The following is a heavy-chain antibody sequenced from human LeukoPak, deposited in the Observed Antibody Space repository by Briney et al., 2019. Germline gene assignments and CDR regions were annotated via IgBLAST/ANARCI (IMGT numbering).Heavy chain of an antibody. J-gene: IGHJ5*02. CDR1: GFTFSSFW. V-gene: IGHV3-74*01. Sequence: GGSLRLSRAASGFTFSSFWMHWVRQAPGKGLVWVSRIKSDGTYTSYADSVKGRFAISRDNAKNTLYLQMNSLRAEDTAVYYCATVNEDTAIPWGQGTLVTVSS. D-gene: IGHD5-18*01. CDR3: ATVNEDTAIP. CDR2: IKSDGTYT.